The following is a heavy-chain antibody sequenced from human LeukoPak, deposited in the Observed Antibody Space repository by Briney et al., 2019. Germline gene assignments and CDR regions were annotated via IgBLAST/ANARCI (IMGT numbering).Heavy chain of an antibody. V-gene: IGHV4-59*11. Sequence: SETLSLTCTVSGASFSSHYWSWIRQPPGKGLEWIGYVSYSGATNYNPSLKSPVTISLATSKDQFSLRLNSVTAADTAVYYCARLSTTYDFWSPLDYWGQGTLVTVSS. CDR1: GASFSSHY. J-gene: IGHJ4*02. CDR3: ARLSTTYDFWSPLDY. D-gene: IGHD3-3*01. CDR2: VSYSGAT.